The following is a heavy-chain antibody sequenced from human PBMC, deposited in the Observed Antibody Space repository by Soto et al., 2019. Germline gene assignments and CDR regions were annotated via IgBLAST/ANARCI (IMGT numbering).Heavy chain of an antibody. Sequence: GGSLRLSCAASGFTFSSYAMSWVRQAPGKGLEWVSAISGSGGSTYYADSVKGRFTISGDNSKNTLYLQMNSLRAEDTAVYYCAKDLRSYCSSTSCYIDWFDPWGQGTLVTVSS. CDR1: GFTFSSYA. V-gene: IGHV3-23*01. D-gene: IGHD2-2*02. J-gene: IGHJ5*02. CDR3: AKDLRSYCSSTSCYIDWFDP. CDR2: ISGSGGST.